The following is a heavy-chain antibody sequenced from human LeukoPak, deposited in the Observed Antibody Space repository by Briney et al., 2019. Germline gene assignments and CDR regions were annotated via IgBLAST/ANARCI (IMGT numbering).Heavy chain of an antibody. CDR2: IYWDDDK. D-gene: IGHD3-9*01. V-gene: IGHV2-5*02. J-gene: IGHJ5*02. Sequence: SGPTLVKPTQTLTLTCTFSGFSLSTSGVGVGWIRQPPGKALEWLALIYWDDDKRYSPSLKSRLTITKDTSKNQVVLTMTNMDPVDTATYYCAHRDYDILTGYYKNNWFDPWDQGTLVTVSS. CDR3: AHRDYDILTGYYKNNWFDP. CDR1: GFSLSTSGVG.